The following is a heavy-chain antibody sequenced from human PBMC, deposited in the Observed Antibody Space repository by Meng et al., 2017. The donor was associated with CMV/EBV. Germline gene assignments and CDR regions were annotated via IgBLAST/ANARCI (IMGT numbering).Heavy chain of an antibody. CDR3: ASQGLNDYYDAGMGAFDI. V-gene: IGHV5-51*01. CDR2: IYPGDSDT. CDR1: GYSFTSYW. J-gene: IGHJ3*02. D-gene: IGHD3-10*01. Sequence: GGSLRPSCKGSGYSFTSYWIGWVRQMPGKGLEWMGIIYPGDSDTRYSPSFQGQVTISADKSISTAYLQWSSLKASDTAMYYCASQGLNDYYDAGMGAFDIWGQGTMVTVSS.